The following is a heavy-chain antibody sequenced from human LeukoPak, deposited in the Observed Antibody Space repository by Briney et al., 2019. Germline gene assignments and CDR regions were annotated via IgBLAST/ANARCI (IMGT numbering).Heavy chain of an antibody. J-gene: IGHJ5*02. CDR1: GYTFTSYG. D-gene: IGHD4-11*01. CDR2: ISAYNGNT. CDR3: ARDIVTAYSMYDEDWFDP. V-gene: IGHV1-18*01. Sequence: ASVKVSCKASGYTFTSYGISWVRQAPGQGLEWMGWISAYNGNTNYAQKLQGRVTMTTDTSTSTAYMELRSLRSDDTAVYYCARDIVTAYSMYDEDWFDPWGQGTLVTVSS.